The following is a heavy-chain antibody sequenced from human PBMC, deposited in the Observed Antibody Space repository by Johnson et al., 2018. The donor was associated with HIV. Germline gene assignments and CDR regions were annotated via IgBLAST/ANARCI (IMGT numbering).Heavy chain of an antibody. D-gene: IGHD7-27*01. CDR3: AKAVTGEGAFDI. CDR1: GFTFSSYA. V-gene: IGHV3-23*04. CDR2: ISGSGGST. Sequence: VQLVESGGGVVQPGRSLRLSCAASGFTFSSYAMHWVRQAPGKGLEWVSVISGSGGSTYYADSVKGRFTISRDNSKNTLYLQMNSLRAEDTAVYYCAKAVTGEGAFDIWGQGTMVTVSS. J-gene: IGHJ3*02.